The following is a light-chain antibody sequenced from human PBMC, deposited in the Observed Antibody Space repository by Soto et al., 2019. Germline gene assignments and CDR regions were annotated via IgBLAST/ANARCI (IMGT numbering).Light chain of an antibody. CDR2: GAS. J-gene: IGKJ1*01. Sequence: EIVLTQSPGTLSLSPGERATLSCRASQIXSSSYLAWYQQKPGQAPRPLIYGASSRATGIPDRFSGSGSGTDFTLTISRLEPEDFAVYYCQQYGSSPWTFGQGTRW. V-gene: IGKV3-20*01. CDR1: QIXSSSY. CDR3: QQYGSSPWT.